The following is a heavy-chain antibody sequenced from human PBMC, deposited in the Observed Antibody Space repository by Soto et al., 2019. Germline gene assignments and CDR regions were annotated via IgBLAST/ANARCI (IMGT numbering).Heavy chain of an antibody. CDR3: ARGGGSTPPDD. Sequence: EVQLVESGGGLVKPGGSLTLSCAASGFTFRSYSMHWVRQAPGKGLEWVSSISSGSSYIYYADSVKGRFTISRDNAKNSLYLQMNSLRAEDTAVDYCARGGGSTPPDDWGLGTLVTVSS. CDR1: GFTFRSYS. J-gene: IGHJ4*02. V-gene: IGHV3-21*06. CDR2: ISSGSSYI.